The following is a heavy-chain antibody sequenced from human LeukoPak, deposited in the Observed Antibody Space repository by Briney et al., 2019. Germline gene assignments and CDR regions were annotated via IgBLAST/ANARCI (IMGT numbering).Heavy chain of an antibody. D-gene: IGHD3-22*01. CDR1: GFTFSSYA. Sequence: QTGGSLRLSCAASGFTFSSYAMSWVRQAPGKGLEWVSAISGSGGSTYYADSVKGRFTISRDNSKNTPYLQMNSLRAEDTAVYYCAKLYYYDSSGAHFDYWGQGTLVTVSS. CDR2: ISGSGGST. CDR3: AKLYYYDSSGAHFDY. V-gene: IGHV3-23*01. J-gene: IGHJ4*02.